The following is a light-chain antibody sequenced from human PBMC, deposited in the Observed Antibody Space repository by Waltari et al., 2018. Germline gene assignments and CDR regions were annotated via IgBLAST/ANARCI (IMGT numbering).Light chain of an antibody. CDR1: SSDVGAYNY. V-gene: IGLV2-14*01. J-gene: IGLJ3*02. Sequence: QSALTQPASVSGSPGQSITISCTGTSSDVGAYNYVSWYQQHPGKAPKRMIFEVSNRPSGVSNRFPGSKSGNTASLTISVLQAEDEADYYCSSYTTSSTLVFGGGTKLTVL. CDR3: SSYTTSSTLV. CDR2: EVS.